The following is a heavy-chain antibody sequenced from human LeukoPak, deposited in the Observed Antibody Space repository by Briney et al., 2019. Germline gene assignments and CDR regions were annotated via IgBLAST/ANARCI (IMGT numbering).Heavy chain of an antibody. J-gene: IGHJ3*02. CDR2: INPDSSGT. V-gene: IGHV1-2*02. CDR3: ARRSGSDAFDI. D-gene: IGHD3-3*01. CDR1: GYTFTDYY. Sequence: ASVKVSCKASGYTFTDYYMHWVRQAPGQGLEWMGGINPDSSGTNYAQKFQGRVTMTRDTSISTAYMELSSPRSDDTSVYYCARRSGSDAFDIWGQGTMVTVSS.